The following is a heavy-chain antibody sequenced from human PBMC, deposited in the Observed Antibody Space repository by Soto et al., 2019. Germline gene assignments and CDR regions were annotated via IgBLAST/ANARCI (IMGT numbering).Heavy chain of an antibody. CDR3: ARDEGGYDNFTGYYKAHHLDQ. CDR1: GYTFGHFY. D-gene: IGHD3-9*01. J-gene: IGHJ4*02. V-gene: IGHV1-18*01. CDR2: ISPHNRNT. Sequence: QVQLVQSGAEVKKPGDSVKVSCKASGYTFGHFYITWVRQAPGQGLELMGAISPHNRNTNYAEKFRGRVTMTTDTSKTTAYIELRSLRSDDPAVYYCARDEGGYDNFTGYYKAHHLDQWGQGALVTVSS.